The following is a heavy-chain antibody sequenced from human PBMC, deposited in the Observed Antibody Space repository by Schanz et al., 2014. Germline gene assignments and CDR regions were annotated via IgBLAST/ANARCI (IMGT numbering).Heavy chain of an antibody. D-gene: IGHD2-15*01. Sequence: VQLVESGGGVVQPGRSLRLSCAVSGFTVSSNHMSWVRQAPGKGLEWVSVIYSGIGAYYADSVKDRFTVSRDNSKNTVYLQMNSLRAEDTAVYYCAKARRKSNCSGGRCFHYSYYGMDVWGQGTTVTVSS. J-gene: IGHJ6*02. CDR3: AKARRKSNCSGGRCFHYSYYGMDV. V-gene: IGHV3-66*01. CDR1: GFTVSSNH. CDR2: IYSGIGA.